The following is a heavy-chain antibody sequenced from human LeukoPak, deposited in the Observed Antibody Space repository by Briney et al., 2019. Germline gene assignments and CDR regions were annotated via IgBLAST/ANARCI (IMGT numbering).Heavy chain of an antibody. Sequence: GGSLRPSYAASGFTFDDYAMRWVRQAPGKGLEWVSGISWNSGSIGYADSVKGRFTISRDNAKNSLYLQMNSLRAEDTALYYCAKDRNYDSSGSSYDYWGQGTLVTVSS. CDR3: AKDRNYDSSGSSYDY. CDR2: ISWNSGSI. J-gene: IGHJ4*02. D-gene: IGHD3-22*01. CDR1: GFTFDDYA. V-gene: IGHV3-9*01.